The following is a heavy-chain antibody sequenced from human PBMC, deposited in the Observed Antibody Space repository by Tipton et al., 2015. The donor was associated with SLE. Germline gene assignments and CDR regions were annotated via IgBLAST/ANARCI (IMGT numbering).Heavy chain of an antibody. CDR1: GFTFGDYA. CDR2: IRSKAYGGTT. Sequence: PRLSCTASGFTFGDYAMSWFRQAPGKGLEWVGFIRSKAYGGTTEYAASVKGRFTISRDDSKSIAYLQMNSLKTEDTAVYYCTNTQGGGDTDAFDIWGQGTMVTVSS. V-gene: IGHV3-49*03. CDR3: TNTQGGGDTDAFDI. J-gene: IGHJ3*02. D-gene: IGHD2-21*01.